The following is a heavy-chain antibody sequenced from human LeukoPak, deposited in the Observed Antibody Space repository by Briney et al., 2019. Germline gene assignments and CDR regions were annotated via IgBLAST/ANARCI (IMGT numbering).Heavy chain of an antibody. CDR1: GGSFSSYY. CDR3: AREGGEGNFDY. D-gene: IGHD2-15*01. Sequence: SETLSLTCTVSGGSFSSYYWSWIRQPPGKGLEWIGYIYHSGSTNYNPSLKSRVTISVDTFNNQFSLRLNSVTAADTAVYYCAREGGEGNFDYWGQGTLVTVSS. V-gene: IGHV4-59*01. CDR2: IYHSGST. J-gene: IGHJ4*02.